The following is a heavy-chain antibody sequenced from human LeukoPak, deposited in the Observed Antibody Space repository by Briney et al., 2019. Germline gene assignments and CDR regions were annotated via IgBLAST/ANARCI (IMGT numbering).Heavy chain of an antibody. J-gene: IGHJ3*02. CDR3: ARDDDGYTSNDALDI. CDR1: GFTFSSYG. Sequence: GRSLRLSCAASGFTFSSYGMHWVRQAPGKGLEWVAVIWYDGSNKYYADSVKGRFTISRDNSKNTLYLQMNSLRAEDTAVYYCARDDDGYTSNDALDIWGQGTMVTVSS. V-gene: IGHV3-33*01. D-gene: IGHD2-2*02. CDR2: IWYDGSNK.